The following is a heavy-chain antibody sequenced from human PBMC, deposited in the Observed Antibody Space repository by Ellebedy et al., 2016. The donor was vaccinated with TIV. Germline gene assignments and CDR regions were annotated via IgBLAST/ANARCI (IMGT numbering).Heavy chain of an antibody. CDR3: ASEPLPSNTQEWTQGFDS. J-gene: IGHJ4*02. D-gene: IGHD3-3*01. CDR1: GYTFTDYY. V-gene: IGHV1-2*02. CDR2: INPNSGVT. Sequence: AASVKVSCKASGYTFTDYYIHWVRQAPGQGLEWMGWINPNSGVTHFAPRFQGRVTLTRDTSTSTAYMELSSLRSDDTAVYYCASEPLPSNTQEWTQGFDSWGQGTLVTVSS.